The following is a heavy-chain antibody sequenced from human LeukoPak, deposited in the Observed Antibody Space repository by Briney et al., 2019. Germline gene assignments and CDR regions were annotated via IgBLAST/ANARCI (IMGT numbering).Heavy chain of an antibody. CDR1: GYTFSSYY. Sequence: ASVKVSCKASGYTFSSYYMDWVRQAPGQGLEWMGIINPSGGSTSYAQKFQGRVTMTRDMATSTDYLEVSSLRSEDTAVYYCARDNSLRDTAWWFDPWGQGTLVTVSS. CDR2: INPSGGST. CDR3: ARDNSLRDTAWWFDP. D-gene: IGHD5-24*01. V-gene: IGHV1-46*01. J-gene: IGHJ5*02.